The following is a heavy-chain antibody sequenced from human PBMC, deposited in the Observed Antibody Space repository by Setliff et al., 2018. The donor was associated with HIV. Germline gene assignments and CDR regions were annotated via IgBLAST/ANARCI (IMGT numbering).Heavy chain of an antibody. J-gene: IGHJ3*01. Sequence: PGGSLRLSCAASGFTFSYYGMHWVRQAPGKGLEWVTSIRYDGSYKYEESVEGRFIISRDNAQNSLYLQMNTLRIEDTAFYYCAKSWRLESDNSDAFDVWGQGTLVTVSS. CDR3: AKSWRLESDNSDAFDV. V-gene: IGHV3-30*02. CDR1: GFTFSYYG. D-gene: IGHD2-21*01. CDR2: IRYDGSYK.